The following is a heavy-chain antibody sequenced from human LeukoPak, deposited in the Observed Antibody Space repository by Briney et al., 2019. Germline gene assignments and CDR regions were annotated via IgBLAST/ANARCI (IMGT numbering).Heavy chain of an antibody. CDR1: GGSFNSSSYY. J-gene: IGHJ2*01. CDR2: IYYSGST. CDR3: ARGQTFWVTSVFRAKYWYFDL. Sequence: PSETLSLTCTVSGGSFNSSSYYWGWIRQPQGKGLEWIGSIYYSGSTYYNPSLKSRLTISVETSKNQFSLSLSSVTAADTAVYYCARGQTFWVTSVFRAKYWYFDLWGRGTLVTVSS. V-gene: IGHV4-39*01. D-gene: IGHD2/OR15-2a*01.